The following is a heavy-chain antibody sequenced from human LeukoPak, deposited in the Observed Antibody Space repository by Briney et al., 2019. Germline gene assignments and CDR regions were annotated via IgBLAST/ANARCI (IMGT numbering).Heavy chain of an antibody. Sequence: GGSLRLSCAASGFTFISYAMHWVRQAPGKGLEWVAVISYDGSNKYYADSVKGRFTISRDNSKNTLYLQMNSLRAEDTAVYYCARDRYYDTPGYFDYWGQGTLVTVSS. CDR3: ARDRYYDTPGYFDY. CDR2: ISYDGSNK. V-gene: IGHV3-30*04. J-gene: IGHJ4*02. D-gene: IGHD3-22*01. CDR1: GFTFISYA.